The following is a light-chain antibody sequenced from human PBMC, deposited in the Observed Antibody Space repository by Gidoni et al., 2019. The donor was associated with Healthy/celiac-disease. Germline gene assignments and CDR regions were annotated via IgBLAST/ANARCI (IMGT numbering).Light chain of an antibody. V-gene: IGKV1-39*01. Sequence: IQMTQSPSSLSASVGDRVTITCRASQSISSYLNWYQQKPGKAPKLLIYAASSLQSGVPSRFSGSGSGTDFTLTISSLQHEDFATYYCQQSYSTPPFTFGPXTKVDIK. CDR2: AAS. J-gene: IGKJ3*01. CDR1: QSISSY. CDR3: QQSYSTPPFT.